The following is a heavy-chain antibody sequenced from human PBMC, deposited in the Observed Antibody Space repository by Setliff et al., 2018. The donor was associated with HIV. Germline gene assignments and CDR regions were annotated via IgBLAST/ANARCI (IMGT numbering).Heavy chain of an antibody. Sequence: GSLRLSCAASGFTFSDHYMDWVRQPPGKGLAWIGEINHSGSTNYNPSLKSRVTISVDTSKNQFSLKLRFVTAADTAVYYCARVIGWNDAGDYWGRGTLVTVSS. CDR2: INHSGST. D-gene: IGHD1-1*01. V-gene: IGHV4-34*01. CDR1: GFTFSDHY. J-gene: IGHJ4*02. CDR3: ARVIGWNDAGDY.